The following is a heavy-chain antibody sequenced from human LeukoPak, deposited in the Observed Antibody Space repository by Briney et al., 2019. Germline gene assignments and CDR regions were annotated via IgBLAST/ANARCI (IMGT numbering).Heavy chain of an antibody. CDR3: AKNRGGTYKYYVDV. D-gene: IGHD1-1*01. V-gene: IGHV3-23*01. Sequence: PGGSLRLSCAASGFTFNNYAMSWVRQAPGMGLEWLSYVSGSGGATYYAASVKGRFTISRDNSKNTVYLQMGSLIAEDTAVYYCAKNRGGTYKYYVDVWGNGTTVTVSS. CDR2: VSGSGGAT. J-gene: IGHJ6*03. CDR1: GFTFNNYA.